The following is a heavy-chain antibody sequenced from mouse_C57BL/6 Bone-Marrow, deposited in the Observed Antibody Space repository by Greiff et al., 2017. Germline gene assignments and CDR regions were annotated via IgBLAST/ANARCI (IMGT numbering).Heavy chain of an antibody. CDR2: IYPRSGNT. CDR3: AREGGWLLAWFAY. V-gene: IGHV1-81*01. D-gene: IGHD2-3*01. J-gene: IGHJ3*01. CDR1: GYTFTSYG. Sequence: VQLQESGAELARPGASVKLSCKASGYTFTSYGISWVKQRTGQGLEWIGEIYPRSGNTYYNEKFKGKATLTADKSSSTAYMELRSLTSEDSAVYFWAREGGWLLAWFAYWGQGTLVTVSA.